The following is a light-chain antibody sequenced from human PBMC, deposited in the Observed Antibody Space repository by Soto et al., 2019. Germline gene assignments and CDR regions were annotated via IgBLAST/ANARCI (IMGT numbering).Light chain of an antibody. CDR3: QQYKDWPPRT. CDR2: GAS. CDR1: QNININ. J-gene: IGKJ4*01. Sequence: EIVMTQSPPTLSVSPGERATLSCRASQNININFAWYQQRPGQAPRVLIYGASSSASGIPDRIIGSGAGTEFTLTIIRREPDDFSVYYCQQYKDWPPRTFGGGTRVEIK. V-gene: IGKV3D-15*01.